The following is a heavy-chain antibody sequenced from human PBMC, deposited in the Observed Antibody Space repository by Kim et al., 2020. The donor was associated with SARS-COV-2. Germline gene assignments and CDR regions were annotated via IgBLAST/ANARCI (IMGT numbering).Heavy chain of an antibody. CDR2: YTTGRT. D-gene: IGHD3-16*02. Sequence: YTTGRTNDNPSLQSRVTMSVALSKSQFSLKLSSVTAADTAVYYCARALGHWGQGTLVTVSS. CDR3: ARALGH. J-gene: IGHJ4*02. V-gene: IGHV4-4*07.